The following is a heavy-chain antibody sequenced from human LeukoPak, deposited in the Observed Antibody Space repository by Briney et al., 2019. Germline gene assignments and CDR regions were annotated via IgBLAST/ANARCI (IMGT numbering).Heavy chain of an antibody. V-gene: IGHV4-61*01. CDR1: RGSVSSGTYY. J-gene: IGHJ5*02. CDR2: VYYTGST. D-gene: IGHD4-11*01. Sequence: SEPLSLTCTVSRGSVSSGTYYWSWIRQPPGKGLEWIGYVYYTGSTNYNPSLKSRVTISLDTSKNQFSLKLNSVTAADTAVYYCARETTSNSFAPWGQGTLATVSS. CDR3: ARETTSNSFAP.